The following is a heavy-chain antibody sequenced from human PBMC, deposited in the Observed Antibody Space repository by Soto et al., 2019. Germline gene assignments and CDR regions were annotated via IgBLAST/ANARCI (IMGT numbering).Heavy chain of an antibody. CDR2: IIPILGIA. J-gene: IGHJ6*03. V-gene: IGHV1-69*02. D-gene: IGHD6-13*01. Sequence: ASVKVSCKASGGTFSSYTIIWVRQAPGQGLEWMGRIIPILGIANYAQKFQGRVTITADKSTSTAYMELSSLRSEDTAVYYCARRTPAAGTSGDHYYYYMDVWGKGTTVTVSS. CDR1: GGTFSSYT. CDR3: ARRTPAAGTSGDHYYYYMDV.